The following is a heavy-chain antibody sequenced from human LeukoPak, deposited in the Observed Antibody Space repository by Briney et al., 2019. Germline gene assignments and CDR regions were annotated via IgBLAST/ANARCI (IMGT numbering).Heavy chain of an antibody. CDR2: INHSGST. CDR1: GGSFSGYY. D-gene: IGHD1-26*01. V-gene: IGHV4-34*01. J-gene: IGHJ5*02. Sequence: PSETLSLTCAVYGGSFSGYYWSWIRQPPGEGLEWIGEINHSGSTNYNPSLKSRVTISVDTSKNQFSLKLSSVTAAYTAVYYCARSRGSYFSWFDPWGQGTLVTVSS. CDR3: ARSRGSYFSWFDP.